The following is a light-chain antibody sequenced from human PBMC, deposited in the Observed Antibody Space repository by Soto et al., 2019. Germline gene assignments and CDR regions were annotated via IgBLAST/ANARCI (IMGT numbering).Light chain of an antibody. Sequence: EIVMTQSPATLSVSPGERATLSCRASQSVSSNLAWYQQKPGQAPRLLIYGASTRATGIPARFSGTGSGTDFTLTVSSLQSEDFAVYYCQQYDNWPQTFGQGTNVEI. CDR3: QQYDNWPQT. CDR1: QSVSSN. CDR2: GAS. V-gene: IGKV3-15*01. J-gene: IGKJ1*01.